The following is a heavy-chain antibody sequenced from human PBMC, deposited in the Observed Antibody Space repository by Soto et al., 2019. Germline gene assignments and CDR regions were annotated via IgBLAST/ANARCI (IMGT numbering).Heavy chain of an antibody. D-gene: IGHD3-22*01. J-gene: IGHJ4*02. CDR3: ASYTPLWNDSRGYYVFDY. CDR1: GFTFSSYW. Sequence: GGSLRLSCAASGFTFSSYWMHWVRQAPGKGLVWVSRINSDGSSTSYADSVKGRFTISRDNPKNTLYLQMNGLRAEDTAVYYCASYTPLWNDSRGYYVFDYWGQGALLTVSS. V-gene: IGHV3-74*01. CDR2: INSDGSST.